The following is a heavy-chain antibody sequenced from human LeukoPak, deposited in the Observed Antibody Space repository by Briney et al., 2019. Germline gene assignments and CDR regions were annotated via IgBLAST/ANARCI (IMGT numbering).Heavy chain of an antibody. CDR1: GFTFSSYA. CDR2: ISYDGSNK. V-gene: IGHV3-30-3*01. D-gene: IGHD3-22*01. J-gene: IGHJ2*01. Sequence: GGSLRLSCAASGFTFSSYAMHWVRQAPGKGLKWVAVISYDGSNKYYADSVKGRFTISRDNSKNTLYLQMNSLRAEDTVVYYCARDPPTDSSGYYYRLPNWYFDLWGRGTLVTVSS. CDR3: ARDPPTDSSGYYYRLPNWYFDL.